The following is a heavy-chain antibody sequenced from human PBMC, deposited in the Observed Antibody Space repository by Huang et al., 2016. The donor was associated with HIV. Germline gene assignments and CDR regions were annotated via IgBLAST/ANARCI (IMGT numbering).Heavy chain of an antibody. V-gene: IGHV4-59*11. CDR3: ARDHHDFWRGYRRMYFFDH. D-gene: IGHD3-3*01. J-gene: IGHJ4*02. CDR2: IVYSGST. Sequence: QVQLQESGPGLVKPSETLSLTCTVSGGSISTHYWSWVRQPPGKGLEWIGSIVYSGSTKYSPSLKRRVTILLDTSKNQFSLRVNSVTAADTAMYYCARDHHDFWRGYRRMYFFDHWGQGTLVTVSS. CDR1: GGSISTHY.